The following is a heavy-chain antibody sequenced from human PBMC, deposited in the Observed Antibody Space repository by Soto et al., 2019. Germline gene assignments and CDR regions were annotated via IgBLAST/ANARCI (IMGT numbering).Heavy chain of an antibody. CDR1: GYSFTSYW. CDR2: IDPSDSYT. V-gene: IGHV5-10-1*03. J-gene: IGHJ4*02. D-gene: IGHD3-22*01. CDR3: ASLGAGYYYDSSGSDY. Sequence: EVQLVQSGAEVKKPGESLRIYCKGSGYSFTSYWISWVRQMPGKGLEWMGRIDPSDSYTNYSPSFQGHVTISADKSISTAYLQWSSLKASDTAMYYCASLGAGYYYDSSGSDYWGQGTLVTVSS.